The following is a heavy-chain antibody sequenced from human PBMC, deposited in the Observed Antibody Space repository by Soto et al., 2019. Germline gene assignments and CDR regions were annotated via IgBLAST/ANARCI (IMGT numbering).Heavy chain of an antibody. J-gene: IGHJ3*02. CDR2: ISGSGGST. CDR3: AKDPRFVVVVAATRDAFDI. CDR1: GFTFSSYA. V-gene: IGHV3-23*01. D-gene: IGHD2-15*01. Sequence: GGSLRLSCAASGFTFSSYAMSWVRQAPGKGLEWVSAISGSGGSTYYADSVKGRFTISRDNSKNTLYLQMNSLRAEDTAVYYCAKDPRFVVVVAATRDAFDIWGQGTMVTVSS.